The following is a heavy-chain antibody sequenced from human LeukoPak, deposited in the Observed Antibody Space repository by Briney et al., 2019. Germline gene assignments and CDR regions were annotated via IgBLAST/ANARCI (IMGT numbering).Heavy chain of an antibody. V-gene: IGHV3-13*01. Sequence: SGGSLRLSCAASGFTFIDYDMHWVRQVIGKGLEWVSAIGIRGDTHYSGSVKGRFTISRENAESSFYLQMNSLRAEDTAVYYCARGGIQVSGIDEFDYWGQGTLVTVSS. J-gene: IGHJ4*02. CDR2: IGIRGDT. CDR1: GFTFIDYD. CDR3: ARGGIQVSGIDEFDY. D-gene: IGHD6-19*01.